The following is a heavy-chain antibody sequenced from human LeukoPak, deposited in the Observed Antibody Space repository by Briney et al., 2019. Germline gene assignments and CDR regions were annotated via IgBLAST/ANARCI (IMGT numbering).Heavy chain of an antibody. Sequence: RASVKVSCKASGYTFTSYGISWVRQAPGQGLEWMGWISAYNGNTNYAQKLQGRVTMTTDTSTSTAYMELRSLRSDDTAVYYCARDNSVGDTAWWFDPWGQGTLVTVSS. J-gene: IGHJ5*02. CDR1: GYTFTSYG. CDR3: ARDNSVGDTAWWFDP. D-gene: IGHD1-26*01. V-gene: IGHV1-18*01. CDR2: ISAYNGNT.